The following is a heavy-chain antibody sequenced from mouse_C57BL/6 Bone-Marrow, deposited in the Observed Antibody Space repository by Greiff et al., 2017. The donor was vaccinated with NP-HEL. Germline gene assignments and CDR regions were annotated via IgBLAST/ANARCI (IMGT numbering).Heavy chain of an antibody. Sequence: QVQLQQPGAELVMPGASVKLSCKASGYTFTSYWMHWVKQRPGQGLEWIGEIDPSDSYTNYNQKFKGKSTLTVDKSSSTAYMQLSSPTSEDSAVYYCARSDYYGSTYAMDYWGQGTSVTVSS. CDR3: ARSDYYGSTYAMDY. V-gene: IGHV1-69*01. CDR1: GYTFTSYW. D-gene: IGHD1-1*01. J-gene: IGHJ4*01. CDR2: IDPSDSYT.